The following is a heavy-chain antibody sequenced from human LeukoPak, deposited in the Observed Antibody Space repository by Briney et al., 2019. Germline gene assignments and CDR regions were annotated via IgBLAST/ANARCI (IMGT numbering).Heavy chain of an antibody. CDR3: ARARYANAWYAFDI. CDR1: GGSISSSSYY. V-gene: IGHV4-39*01. Sequence: KPSETLSLTCTVSGGSISSSSYYWGWIRQPPGKGLEWIGSIYYSGSTYYNPSLYSRVTISVDTSKNQFSLKLSSVTAADTAVYYCARARYANAWYAFDIWGQGTMVTVSS. D-gene: IGHD2-2*01. J-gene: IGHJ3*02. CDR2: IYYSGST.